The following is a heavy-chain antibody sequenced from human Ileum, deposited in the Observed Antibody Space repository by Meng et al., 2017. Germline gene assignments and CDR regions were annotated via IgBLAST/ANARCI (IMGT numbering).Heavy chain of an antibody. CDR2: IWYDGSNN. J-gene: IGHJ5*02. CDR1: GSTFSSYG. D-gene: IGHD5-24*01. CDR3: ARDSGGYNT. Sequence: LVGAGVALVRPVRSLRYSCAASGSTFSSYGMHWVRHAPGKGLEWVAVIWYDGSNNYYADSVKGRFTISRDNSKNTLYLQMNSLRAEDTAVYYCARDSGGYNTWGQGTLVTVSS. V-gene: IGHV3-33*01.